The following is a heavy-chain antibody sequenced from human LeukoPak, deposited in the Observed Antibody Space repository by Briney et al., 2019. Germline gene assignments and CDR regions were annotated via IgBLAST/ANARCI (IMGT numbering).Heavy chain of an antibody. D-gene: IGHD3-10*01. CDR1: GGSIRSFF. CDR2: IYYSGST. CDR3: ARDPRYGSGSYFWSYGMDV. J-gene: IGHJ6*02. Sequence: PSETLSLTCTVSGGSIRSFFWSWLRQPPGKGLEWIGYIYYSGSTNYNPPLKSRVTISVDTSKNQFSLKLSSVTAADTAVYYCARDPRYGSGSYFWSYGMDVWGQGTTVTVSS. V-gene: IGHV4-59*01.